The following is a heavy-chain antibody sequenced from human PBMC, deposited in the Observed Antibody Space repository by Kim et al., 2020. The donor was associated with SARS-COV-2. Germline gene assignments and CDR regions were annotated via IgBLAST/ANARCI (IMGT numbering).Heavy chain of an antibody. CDR2: ISYDGSNK. J-gene: IGHJ4*02. CDR3: ARDTPPYSSHATFDY. D-gene: IGHD6-13*01. CDR1: GFTFSSYA. V-gene: IGHV3-30-3*01. Sequence: GGSLRLSCAASGFTFSSYAMHWVRQAPGKGLEWVAVISYDGSNKYYADSVKGRFTISRDNSKNTLYLQMNSLRAEDTAVYYCARDTPPYSSHATFDYWGQGTLVTVSS.